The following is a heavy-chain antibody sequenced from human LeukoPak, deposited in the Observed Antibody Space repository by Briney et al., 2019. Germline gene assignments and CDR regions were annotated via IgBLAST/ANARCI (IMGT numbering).Heavy chain of an antibody. Sequence: GASVKVSCKASGFTFIGYYMHWVRQAPGQGLEWMGWINLNTGDTDYAPKFQGRVTMTRVTSITTAYMELSRLRYDDTAVYYCARDQPALDYWGRGTLVTVSS. V-gene: IGHV1-2*02. J-gene: IGHJ4*02. CDR1: GFTFIGYY. CDR2: INLNTGDT. CDR3: ARDQPALDY.